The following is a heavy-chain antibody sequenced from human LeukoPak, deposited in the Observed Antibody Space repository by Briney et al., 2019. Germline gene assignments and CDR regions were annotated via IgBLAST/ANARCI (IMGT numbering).Heavy chain of an antibody. CDR2: ISYDGSNE. CDR3: AKDRRYCSGGSCLFYYYGMDV. D-gene: IGHD2-15*01. J-gene: IGHJ6*02. V-gene: IGHV3-30*18. CDR1: GFTFSSYG. Sequence: GRSLRLSCAAAGFTFSSYGMHWVRQAPGKGLEWVAVISYDGSNEYYADSVKGRFTISRDNSKNTLYLQMNSLRAEDTAVYYCAKDRRYCSGGSCLFYYYGMDVWGQGTTVTVSS.